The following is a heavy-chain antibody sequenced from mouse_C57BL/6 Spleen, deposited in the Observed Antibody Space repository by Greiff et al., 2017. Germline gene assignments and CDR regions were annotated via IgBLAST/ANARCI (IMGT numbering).Heavy chain of an antibody. CDR1: GYAFSSSW. Sequence: LVESGPELVKPGASVKISCKASGYAFSSSWMNWVKQRPGKGLEWIGRIYPGDGDTNYNGKFKGKATLTADKSSSTAYMQLSSLTSEDSAVYFCARGLTEDWYFDVWGTGTTVTVSS. CDR2: IYPGDGDT. J-gene: IGHJ1*03. CDR3: ARGLTEDWYFDV. D-gene: IGHD1-3*01. V-gene: IGHV1-82*01.